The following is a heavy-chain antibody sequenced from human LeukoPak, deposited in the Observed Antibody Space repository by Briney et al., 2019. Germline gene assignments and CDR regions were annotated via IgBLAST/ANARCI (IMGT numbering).Heavy chain of an antibody. CDR1: GGSISSYY. V-gene: IGHV4-59*12. CDR3: ARWAAAGTRWFDP. J-gene: IGHJ5*02. D-gene: IGHD6-13*01. CDR2: IYYTGST. Sequence: SETLSLTCTVSGGSISSYYWSWIRQPPGKGLEWIGYIYYTGSTNYNPSLKSRVTISVDTSKNQFSLKLNSVTAADTAVYYCARWAAAGTRWFDPWGQGTLVTVSS.